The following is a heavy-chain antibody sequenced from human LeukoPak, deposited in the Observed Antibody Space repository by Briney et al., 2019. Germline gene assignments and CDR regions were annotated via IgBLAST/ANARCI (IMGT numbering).Heavy chain of an antibody. V-gene: IGHV3-23*01. J-gene: IGHJ3*02. Sequence: GGSLRLSCAASEFIFSSSAMSWVRQAPGKGLEWVSFISTSGGSTKYADSVKGRFIISRDNSKNTLYLQMNSLRAEDTAVYYCAKDLLYYDSWSGYRDDAFDIWGQGTMVTVSS. CDR2: ISTSGGST. CDR3: AKDLLYYDSWSGYRDDAFDI. CDR1: EFIFSSSA. D-gene: IGHD3-3*01.